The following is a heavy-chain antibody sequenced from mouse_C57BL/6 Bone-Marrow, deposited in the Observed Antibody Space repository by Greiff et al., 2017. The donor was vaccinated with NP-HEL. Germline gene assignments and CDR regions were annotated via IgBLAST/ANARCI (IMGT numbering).Heavy chain of an antibody. CDR2: IYPGDGDT. Sequence: QVQLKQSGPELVKPGASVKISCKASGYAFSSSWMNWVKQRPGKGLEWIGRIYPGDGDTNYNGKFKGKATLTADKSSSTAYMQLSSLTSEDSAVYFCARVFYYYGSTFDYWGQGTTLTVSS. CDR1: GYAFSSSW. J-gene: IGHJ2*01. D-gene: IGHD1-1*01. CDR3: ARVFYYYGSTFDY. V-gene: IGHV1-82*01.